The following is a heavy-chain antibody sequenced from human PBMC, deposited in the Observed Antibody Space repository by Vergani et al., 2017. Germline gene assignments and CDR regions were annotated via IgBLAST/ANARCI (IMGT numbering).Heavy chain of an antibody. CDR3: ARRYNWNYGFDY. Sequence: QVQLQESGPGLVKPSETLSPTCTVSGGSISSYYWSWIRQPPGKGLEWIGYIYYSGSTNYNPPLKSRVTISVDTSKNQFSLKLSSVTAADTAVYYCARRYNWNYGFDYWGQGTLVTVSS. D-gene: IGHD1-7*01. J-gene: IGHJ4*02. CDR1: GGSISSYY. CDR2: IYYSGST. V-gene: IGHV4-59*01.